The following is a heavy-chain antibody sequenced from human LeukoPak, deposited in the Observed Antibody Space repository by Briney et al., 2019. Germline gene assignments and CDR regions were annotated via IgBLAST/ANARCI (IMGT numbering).Heavy chain of an antibody. J-gene: IGHJ4*02. Sequence: GGTLRLPCAASGFTFDDYTMHWVRQAPGKGLEWVSLIRWGGVSTYYADSVKGRFTISRDNSKNSLYLQMNSLRTEDTALYYCGKGDTTMDTTLDYWGQGTLVTVYS. CDR1: GFTFDDYT. D-gene: IGHD5-18*01. V-gene: IGHV3-43*01. CDR3: GKGDTTMDTTLDY. CDR2: IRWGGVST.